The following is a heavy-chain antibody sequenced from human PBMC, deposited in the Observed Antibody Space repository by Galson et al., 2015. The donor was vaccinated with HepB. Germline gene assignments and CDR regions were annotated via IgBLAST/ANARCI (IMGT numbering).Heavy chain of an antibody. V-gene: IGHV3-7*01. CDR2: IKQDGSEK. CDR3: ARDLARANYGMDV. CDR1: GFTFSSYW. Sequence: SLRLSCAASGFTFSSYWMSWVRQAPGKGLEWVANIKQDGSEKYYVDSVKGRFTISRDNAKNSLYLQMNSLRAEDTAVYYCARDLARANYGMDVWGQGTTVTVSS. J-gene: IGHJ6*02.